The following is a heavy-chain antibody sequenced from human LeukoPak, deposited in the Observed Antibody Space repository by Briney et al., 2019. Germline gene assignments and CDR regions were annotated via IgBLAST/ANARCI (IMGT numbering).Heavy chain of an antibody. J-gene: IGHJ4*02. CDR2: IFYSGST. D-gene: IGHD6-19*01. CDR1: GFTFSSYS. CDR3: AREASLSSGGWVDY. Sequence: GSLRLSCAASGFTFSSYSMNWVRQPPGKGLEWIGNIFYSGSTYYGPSLKSRLTISLDTSKNQFSLKLSSVTAADTAVYYCAREASLSSGGWVDYWGQGTLVTVSS. V-gene: IGHV4-59*01.